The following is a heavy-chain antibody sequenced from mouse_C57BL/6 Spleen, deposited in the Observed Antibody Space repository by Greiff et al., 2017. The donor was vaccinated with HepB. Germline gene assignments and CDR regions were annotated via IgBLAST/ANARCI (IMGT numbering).Heavy chain of an antibody. D-gene: IGHD1-1*01. V-gene: IGHV1-15*01. CDR2: IDPETGGT. J-gene: IGHJ1*03. Sequence: QVQLKQSGAELVRPGASVTLSCKASGYTFTDYEMHWVKQTPVHGLEWIGAIDPETGGTAYNQKFKGKAILTADKSSSTAYMELRSLTSEDSAVYYCTRSIYGSSYWYFDVWGTGTTVTVSS. CDR1: GYTFTDYE. CDR3: TRSIYGSSYWYFDV.